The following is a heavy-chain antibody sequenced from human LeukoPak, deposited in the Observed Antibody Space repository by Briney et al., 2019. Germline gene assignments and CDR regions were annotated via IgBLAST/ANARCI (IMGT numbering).Heavy chain of an antibody. CDR1: GFTFSSYE. J-gene: IGHJ6*03. CDR3: AREDAAAVGLDYYYYYMDV. Sequence: GGSLRLSCAASGFTFSSYEMNWVRQAPGKGLEWASYISSSGSTIYYADSVKSRFTISRDNAKNSLYLQMNSLRAEDTAVYYCAREDAAAVGLDYYYYYMDVWGKGTTVTVSS. CDR2: ISSSGSTI. D-gene: IGHD6-13*01. V-gene: IGHV3-48*03.